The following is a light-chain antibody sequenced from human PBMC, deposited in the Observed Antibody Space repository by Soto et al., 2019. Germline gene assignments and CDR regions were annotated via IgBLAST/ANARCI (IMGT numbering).Light chain of an antibody. CDR2: AAS. J-gene: IGKJ1*01. V-gene: IGKV1-39*01. CDR1: QSISSY. CDR3: QQSYSTWT. Sequence: IQLTQSPSFLSASVRDRVNITCRASQSISSYLNWYQQKPGKAPKLLIYAASSLQSGVPSRFSGSGSGTDFTLTISSLKPEDFATYYCQQSYSTWTFGQGTKV.